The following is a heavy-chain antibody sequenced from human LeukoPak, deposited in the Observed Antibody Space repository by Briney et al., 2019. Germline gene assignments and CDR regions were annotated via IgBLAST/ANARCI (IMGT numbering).Heavy chain of an antibody. CDR1: GGSFSGYY. V-gene: IGHV4-34*01. J-gene: IGHJ4*02. Sequence: SETLSLTCAVYGGSFSGYYRSWIRQPPGKGLEWIGEINHSGSTNYNPSLKSRVTISVDTSKNQFSLKLSSVTAADTAVYYCASRKGYYDFWSGYYQAPRNYFDYWGQGTLVTVSS. CDR2: INHSGST. CDR3: ASRKGYYDFWSGYYQAPRNYFDY. D-gene: IGHD3-3*01.